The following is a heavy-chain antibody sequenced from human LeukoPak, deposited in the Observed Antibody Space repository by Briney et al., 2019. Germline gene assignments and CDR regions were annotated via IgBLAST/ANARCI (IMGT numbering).Heavy chain of an antibody. J-gene: IGHJ4*02. CDR3: AKGHGDASGYYYFDS. Sequence: GGSLRLSCAASGFPFSSYGMHWVRQAPGKGLEWVAAISNDGSNKFYADSVKGRFALSRDNPTSTVILQMNSLRAEDTAVYYCAKGHGDASGYYYFDSWGQGTLVTVSS. CDR2: ISNDGSNK. D-gene: IGHD3-22*01. V-gene: IGHV3-30*18. CDR1: GFPFSSYG.